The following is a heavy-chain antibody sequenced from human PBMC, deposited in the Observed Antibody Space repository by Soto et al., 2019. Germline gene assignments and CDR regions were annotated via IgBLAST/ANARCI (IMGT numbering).Heavy chain of an antibody. CDR1: GGSFRSYY. CDR3: ARLPPRSSDATANWFDS. D-gene: IGHD3-10*01. J-gene: IGHJ5*01. V-gene: IGHV4-59*08. CDR2: FYYSGST. Sequence: SETLSLTCTVSGGSFRSYYLSWVRQPPGKGLEWIGHFYYSGSTKYDPSLESRVTISVDTSKNQFSLKLASVTAADTAVYYCARLPPRSSDATANWFDSWGQGTLVTVSS.